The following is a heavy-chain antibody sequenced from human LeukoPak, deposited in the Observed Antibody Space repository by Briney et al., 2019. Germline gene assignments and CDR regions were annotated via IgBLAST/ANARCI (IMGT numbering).Heavy chain of an antibody. CDR1: GGSISSSSYY. Sequence: SETLSLTCTVSGGSISSSSYYWGWIRQPPGKGLEWIGYIHSSGSTNYNPSLKSRVTMSADTSKNQLSLKLNSVTAADSAIYHCARYGDYFFDQWGQGTLVTVSS. V-gene: IGHV4-61*05. J-gene: IGHJ4*02. CDR2: IHSSGST. CDR3: ARYGDYFFDQ. D-gene: IGHD4-17*01.